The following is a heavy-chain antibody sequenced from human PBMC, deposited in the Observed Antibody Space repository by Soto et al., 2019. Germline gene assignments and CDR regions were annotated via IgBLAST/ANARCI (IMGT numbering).Heavy chain of an antibody. D-gene: IGHD3-22*01. J-gene: IGHJ1*01. CDR3: ARELYYYDSSGYPAFQH. CDR2: ISYDGSNK. V-gene: IGHV3-30-3*01. CDR1: GFTFSSYA. Sequence: GGSLRLSCAASGFTFSSYAMHWVRQAQGKGLEWVAVISYDGSNKYYADSVKGRFTIPRDNSKNTLYLQMNSLRAEDTAVYYCARELYYYDSSGYPAFQHWGQGTLVTVSS.